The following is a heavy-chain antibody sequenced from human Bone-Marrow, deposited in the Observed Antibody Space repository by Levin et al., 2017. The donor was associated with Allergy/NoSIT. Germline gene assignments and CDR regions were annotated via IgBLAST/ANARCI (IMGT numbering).Heavy chain of an antibody. J-gene: IGHJ4*02. CDR2: IDHTGST. Sequence: SSETLSLTCAVSGASIRSGNWWSWVRQPPGKGLEWIGQIDHTGSTNYNPSLKSQVTILVDKAKNQFSLKLSSVTAADTAVYYCARVPLGYCSSGSCYEVFDYWGQGTRVTVSS. CDR3: ARVPLGYCSSGSCYEVFDY. D-gene: IGHD2-2*01. V-gene: IGHV4-4*02. CDR1: GASIRSGNW.